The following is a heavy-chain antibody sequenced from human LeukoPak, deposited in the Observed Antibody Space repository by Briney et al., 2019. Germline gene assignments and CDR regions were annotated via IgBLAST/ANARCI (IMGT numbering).Heavy chain of an antibody. CDR3: AVPTVGAPVPQPFDI. Sequence: SETLSLTCTVSGYSIRSDYYWGWIRQPPGKGLEWIGSLYHSGRSFYNLSLESRVTISVDTSKIQFSLKLNSVTAADTAVYYCAVPTVGAPVPQPFDIWGQGTLVTVSS. CDR2: LYHSGRS. J-gene: IGHJ3*02. CDR1: GYSIRSDYY. D-gene: IGHD4-23*01. V-gene: IGHV4-38-2*02.